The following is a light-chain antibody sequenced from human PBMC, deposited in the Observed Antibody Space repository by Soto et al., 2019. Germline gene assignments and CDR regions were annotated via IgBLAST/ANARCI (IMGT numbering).Light chain of an antibody. V-gene: IGLV2-8*01. J-gene: IGLJ1*01. CDR3: SSYAGSNNLYV. Sequence: QSALTQPASVSGSPGQSITISCTGTINDVGGYNWVSWYQQHPGKAPKLMIYEVSKRPSGVPDRFSGSKSGNTASLSVSGLQAEDEADYYCSSYAGSNNLYVFGTGTKLTVL. CDR2: EVS. CDR1: INDVGGYNW.